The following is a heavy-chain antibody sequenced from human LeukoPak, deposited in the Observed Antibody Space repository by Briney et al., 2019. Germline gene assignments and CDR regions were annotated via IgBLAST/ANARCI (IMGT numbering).Heavy chain of an antibody. V-gene: IGHV3-23*01. D-gene: IGHD2-2*01. CDR3: AKSLKSRPDYYYYMDV. CDR2: ISGGGSGTT. CDR1: GFTFSSYA. Sequence: PGGSLRLSCVASGFTFSSYAMSWIRQAPEKGLEWVSVISGGGSGTTDYADSVKGRFTISRDNSKNILYLLMNSLRADDTAVYYCAKSLKSRPDYYYYMDVWGKGTTVTVSS. J-gene: IGHJ6*03.